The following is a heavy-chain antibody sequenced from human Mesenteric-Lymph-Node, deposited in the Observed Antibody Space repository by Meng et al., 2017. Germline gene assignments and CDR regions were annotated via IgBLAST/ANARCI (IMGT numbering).Heavy chain of an antibody. CDR1: GFTFSSYS. CDR3: ASTSSGWYVNWFDP. D-gene: IGHD6-19*01. J-gene: IGHJ5*02. CDR2: ISSSSSYI. Sequence: GGSLRLSCAASGFTFSSYSMNWVRQAPGKGLEWVSSISSSSSYIYYADSVKGRFTISRDNAKNSLYLQMNSLRAEDTAVYYCASTSSGWYVNWFDPWGQGTLVTVSS. V-gene: IGHV3-21*01.